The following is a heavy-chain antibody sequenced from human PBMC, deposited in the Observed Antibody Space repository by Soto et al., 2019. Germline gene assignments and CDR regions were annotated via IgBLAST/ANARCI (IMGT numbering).Heavy chain of an antibody. Sequence: EVHLVESGGGLVKPGGSLRLSCAVSGFTFSSCTMNWVRQAPGKGLEWVSSISPSSGHIYYADSVKGRFTISRDNAKNSLFLQMNSLRGEDTAVYYCSGCSDGACHKNYGMDVWGQGTTVTVSS. CDR3: SGCSDGACHKNYGMDV. D-gene: IGHD2-15*01. J-gene: IGHJ6*02. V-gene: IGHV3-21*06. CDR1: GFTFSSCT. CDR2: ISPSSGHI.